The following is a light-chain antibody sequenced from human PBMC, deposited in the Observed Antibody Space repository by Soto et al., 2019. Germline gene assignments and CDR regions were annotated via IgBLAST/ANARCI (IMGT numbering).Light chain of an antibody. CDR1: QDIGGR. CDR2: KAS. CDR3: QQYISYPWT. Sequence: DIQMTQSPSSVSASVGDRITITCRASQDIGGRLAWFQQKPGQAPKLLIYKASSLESGVPSRFSGSGSGTEFTLTISSLQPDDFATYYCQQYISYPWTFGQGTKVDI. J-gene: IGKJ1*01. V-gene: IGKV1-5*03.